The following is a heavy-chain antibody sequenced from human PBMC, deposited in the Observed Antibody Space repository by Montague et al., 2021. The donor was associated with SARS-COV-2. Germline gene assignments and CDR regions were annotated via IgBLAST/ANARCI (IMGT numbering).Heavy chain of an antibody. Sequence: CAISGDSVSSNTVAWNWFRQSPSRGLEWLGRTYYRSKWYNDYAVSMQSRVTINPDTSKNQFSLHVNSVTPEDTAVYYCAKPTSIFWFGKFTADAFDIWGQGTMVTVSS. V-gene: IGHV6-1*01. CDR1: GDSVSSNTVA. J-gene: IGHJ3*02. CDR3: AKPTSIFWFGKFTADAFDI. CDR2: TYYRSKWYN. D-gene: IGHD3-10*01.